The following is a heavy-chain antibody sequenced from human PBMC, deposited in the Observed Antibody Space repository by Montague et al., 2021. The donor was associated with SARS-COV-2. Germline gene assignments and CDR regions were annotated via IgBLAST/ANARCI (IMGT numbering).Heavy chain of an antibody. V-gene: IGHV4-39*07. CDR1: GGSITSSAYF. D-gene: IGHD4-23*01. Sequence: SETLSLTCTVSGGSITSSAYFWSWIRQSPGKGLEWIGTIYYSGNTYSNPSLKSRLTISMDTSKNQFSLSLSSVTAADTAIYYCARWKEGGGNQAGFDPWGQGTLVTVSS. CDR2: IYYSGNT. CDR3: ARWKEGGGNQAGFDP. J-gene: IGHJ5*02.